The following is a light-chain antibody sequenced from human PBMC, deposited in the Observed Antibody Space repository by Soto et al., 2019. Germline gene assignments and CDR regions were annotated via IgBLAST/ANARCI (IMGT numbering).Light chain of an antibody. CDR3: SSYGGSNSYV. J-gene: IGLJ1*01. CDR1: SSDIGGYKY. Sequence: QSALTQPASVSGSPGQSITISCTGTSSDIGGYKYVSWFQQHPGKAPKLMIYEVSNRPSGVSNRFSGSKSGNTASLTVSGLQAEDEADYYCSSYGGSNSYVFGSGTKLTVL. CDR2: EVS. V-gene: IGLV2-14*01.